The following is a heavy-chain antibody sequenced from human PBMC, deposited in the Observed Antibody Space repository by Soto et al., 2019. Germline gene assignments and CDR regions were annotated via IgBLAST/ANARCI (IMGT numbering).Heavy chain of an antibody. V-gene: IGHV1-8*01. CDR1: GNTFISYD. CDR3: ARGRASGSYYLLDY. CDR2: INPNSGNI. Sequence: ASVKVSCKASGNTFISYDINWVRQATGHGLEWMGWINPNSGNIGHAQKFQGRVTMTRDTAIRTAYMEVSRLRSDDTAVYYCARGRASGSYYLLDYWGQGTLATVSS. J-gene: IGHJ4*02. D-gene: IGHD3-10*01.